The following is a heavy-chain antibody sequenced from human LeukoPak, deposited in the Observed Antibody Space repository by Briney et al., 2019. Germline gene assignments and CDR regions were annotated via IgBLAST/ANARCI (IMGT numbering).Heavy chain of an antibody. CDR1: GYSFTSYW. CDR2: IYPGDSDT. D-gene: IGHD2-15*01. CDR3: ARLYSQGGYCSGGSCYPAYFQH. J-gene: IGHJ1*01. Sequence: GESLKISCKGSGYSFTSYWIGWVRQMPGKGLEWMGIIYPGDSDTRYSPSFQGQVTISADKSISTAYLQWSSLKASDTAMYFCARLYSQGGYCSGGSCYPAYFQHWGQGTLVTVSS. V-gene: IGHV5-51*01.